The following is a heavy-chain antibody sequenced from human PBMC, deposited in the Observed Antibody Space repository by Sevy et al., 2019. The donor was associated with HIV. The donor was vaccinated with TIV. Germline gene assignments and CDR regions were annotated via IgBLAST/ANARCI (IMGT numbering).Heavy chain of an antibody. Sequence: GGSLRLSCAASGFTFSDAWMSWVRQGPGKGLEWVGRMKSKTEGGTTDKAAPVKGRCTISRDDSKNTLYLQMNRLKPEANDVYDCNTEGVDYEDPDYHYFGMDVWGQGTTVTVSS. CDR2: MKSKTEGGTT. D-gene: IGHD4-17*01. CDR3: NTEGVDYEDPDYHYFGMDV. V-gene: IGHV3-15*01. J-gene: IGHJ6*02. CDR1: GFTFSDAW.